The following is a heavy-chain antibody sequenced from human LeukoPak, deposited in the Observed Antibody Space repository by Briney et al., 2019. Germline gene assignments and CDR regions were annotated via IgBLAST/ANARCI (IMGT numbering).Heavy chain of an antibody. CDR3: ARDPGTVTTLYDY. Sequence: GRSLRLSCAASGFTFSRYGMHWLRQAPGKGLEWVALIWHDGSKKSYADSAEGRFTISRDDSKNTLFLQMNSLRAEDTALYYCARDPGTVTTLYDYWGQGTLVTVSS. CDR2: IWHDGSKK. CDR1: GFTFSRYG. J-gene: IGHJ4*02. D-gene: IGHD4-17*01. V-gene: IGHV3-33*02.